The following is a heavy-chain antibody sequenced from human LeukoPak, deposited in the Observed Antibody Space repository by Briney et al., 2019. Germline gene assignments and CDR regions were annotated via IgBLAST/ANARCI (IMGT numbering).Heavy chain of an antibody. Sequence: GGSLRLSCAASRFTFTSYAMSWVRQAPGKGLEWVSVIGGSNGITFYVGSVKGRFTISRDNSKDTLYLQMNSLRAEDTAVYYCARNENSGWGYFDYWGQGTLVTVSS. CDR2: IGGSNGIT. CDR3: ARNENSGWGYFDY. V-gene: IGHV3-23*01. D-gene: IGHD5-12*01. J-gene: IGHJ4*02. CDR1: RFTFTSYA.